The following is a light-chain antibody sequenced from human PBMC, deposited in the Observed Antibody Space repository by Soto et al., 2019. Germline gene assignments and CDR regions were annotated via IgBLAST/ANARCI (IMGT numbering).Light chain of an antibody. J-gene: IGLJ1*01. V-gene: IGLV2-23*01. CDR2: EGS. CDR3: FSYAGSSTYYV. Sequence: QLVLTQPASVSGSPGQSITLSCTGTSSDVGSYNLVSWYQQHPGKAPKLMNYEGSKRPSGVSNRFSGSKSGNTASLTISGRQAEDEADYYCFSYAGSSTYYVFGTGTKLPVL. CDR1: SSDVGSYNL.